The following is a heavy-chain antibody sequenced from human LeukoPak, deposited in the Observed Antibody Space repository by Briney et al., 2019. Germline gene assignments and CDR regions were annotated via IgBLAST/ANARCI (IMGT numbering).Heavy chain of an antibody. V-gene: IGHV1-18*01. Sequence: GASVTVSCKASGYTFTSYGISWVRQAPGQGREWMGWISAYNGNTNYAQKLQGRVTMTTDTSTSTAYMELRRLRSDDTAVYYCARLKGEFPLPWFDPWGQGTLVTVSS. CDR2: ISAYNGNT. J-gene: IGHJ5*02. CDR3: ARLKGEFPLPWFDP. CDR1: GYTFTSYG. D-gene: IGHD3-10*01.